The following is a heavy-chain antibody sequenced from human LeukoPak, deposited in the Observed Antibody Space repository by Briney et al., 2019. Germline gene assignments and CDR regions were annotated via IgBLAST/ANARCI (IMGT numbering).Heavy chain of an antibody. CDR3: ARYLHVDDSTDY. V-gene: IGHV1-2*02. D-gene: IGHD3-22*01. Sequence: ASLRVSCKHAVYTFTRYYMHSVRQPPGQRLAWMGWINPNSGGTSYAQKFEGRVTMTRDTSINTAYMEQSRLRSDDTAVYYCARYLHVDDSTDYWGQGTLVTVSS. CDR2: INPNSGGT. J-gene: IGHJ4*02. CDR1: VYTFTRYY.